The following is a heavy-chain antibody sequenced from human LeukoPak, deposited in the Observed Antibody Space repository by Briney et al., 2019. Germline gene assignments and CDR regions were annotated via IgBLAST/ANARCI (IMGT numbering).Heavy chain of an antibody. V-gene: IGHV1-18*01. CDR3: ARGSQWLVQYYFDY. CDR1: GYTFTSYG. D-gene: IGHD6-19*01. CDR2: ISAYNGNT. Sequence: ASVKVSCKASGYTFTSYGISWVRQAPGQGLEWMGWISAYNGNTNYAQELQGRVTMTTDTSTSTAYMELRSLRSDDTAVYYCARGSQWLVQYYFDYWGQGTLVTVSS. J-gene: IGHJ4*02.